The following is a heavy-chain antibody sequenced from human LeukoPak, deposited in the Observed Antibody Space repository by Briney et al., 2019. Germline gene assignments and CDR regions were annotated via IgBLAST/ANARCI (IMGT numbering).Heavy chain of an antibody. V-gene: IGHV3-11*06. Sequence: GGSLRLSCAASGFTFSDYYMSWIRQAPGKGLEWVSYISSSSSYTNYADSVKGRFTISRDNAKNSLYLQMNSLRAEDTAVYYCASSIRAMDPFDYWGQGTLVTVSS. CDR2: ISSSSSYT. D-gene: IGHD3-3*02. J-gene: IGHJ4*02. CDR1: GFTFSDYY. CDR3: ASSIRAMDPFDY.